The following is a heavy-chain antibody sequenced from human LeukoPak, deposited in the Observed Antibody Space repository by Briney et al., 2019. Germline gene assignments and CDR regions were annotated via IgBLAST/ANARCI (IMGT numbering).Heavy chain of an antibody. D-gene: IGHD5-24*01. CDR3: ARERVDGSYGY. Sequence: PSETLSLTCAVSGGSINSGSYYWSWIRQPAGKGLEWIGRIYASGSTHYNPSLKSRVTISLDTSKNQFSLKLRSVTASDTAVYYCARERVDGSYGYWGQGTLVTASS. CDR2: IYASGST. J-gene: IGHJ4*02. CDR1: GGSINSGSYY. V-gene: IGHV4-61*02.